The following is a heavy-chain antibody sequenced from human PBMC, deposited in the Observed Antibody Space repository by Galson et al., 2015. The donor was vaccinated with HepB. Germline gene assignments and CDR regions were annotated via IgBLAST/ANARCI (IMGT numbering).Heavy chain of an antibody. CDR3: ARQFSRSSSSYGMDV. J-gene: IGHJ6*02. Sequence: QSGAEVKKPGESLKVSCKGSGYSFTSYWIGWVRQMPGKGLEWMGIIYPADSDIRYSPSFQGQVTISADKSINTAYLQWSSLKASDTAMYYCARQFSRSSSSYGMDVWGQGTTVTVSS. D-gene: IGHD6-6*01. V-gene: IGHV5-51*01. CDR1: GYSFTSYW. CDR2: IYPADSDI.